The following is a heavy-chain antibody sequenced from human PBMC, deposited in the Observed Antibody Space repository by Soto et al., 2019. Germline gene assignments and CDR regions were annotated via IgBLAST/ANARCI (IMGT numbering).Heavy chain of an antibody. Sequence: GAPVKVCGKTAAYSFGGFYIDWVRQAPGQGLESMGWNYPDSGGTDYAQKFQGRVTMTRETSISTAYMELSKLRSDDTAVWFCGVIAVAEVDYCGKG. CDR1: AYSFGGFY. V-gene: IGHV1-2*02. CDR3: GVIAVAEVDY. D-gene: IGHD2-21*01. J-gene: IGHJ4*02. CDR2: NYPDSGGT.